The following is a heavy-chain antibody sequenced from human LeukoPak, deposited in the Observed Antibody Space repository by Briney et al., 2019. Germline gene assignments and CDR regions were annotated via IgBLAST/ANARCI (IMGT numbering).Heavy chain of an antibody. J-gene: IGHJ4*02. D-gene: IGHD5-24*01. V-gene: IGHV4-34*01. CDR3: ARRWLQFRGLAPFDY. CDR1: GGSISSYY. CDR2: INHSGST. Sequence: KSSETLSLTCTVSGGSISSYYWSWIRQPPGKGLEWIGEINHSGSTNYNPSLKSRVTIPVDTSKNQFSLKLSSVTAADTAVYYCARRWLQFRGLAPFDYWGQGTLVTVSS.